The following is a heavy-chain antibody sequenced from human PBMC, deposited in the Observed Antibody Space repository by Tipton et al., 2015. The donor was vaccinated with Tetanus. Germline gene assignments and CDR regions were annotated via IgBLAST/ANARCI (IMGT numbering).Heavy chain of an antibody. D-gene: IGHD5-24*01. Sequence: LVKPSETLSLTCTVSRGPISSYYWSWIRQPAGKGLEWIGHISNGNTDYAASLKGRVSLSVDTSKNQLSLELRFVTAADTGVYYCARGITDGYNRRFDYWGQGTLVAVSP. V-gene: IGHV4-4*07. CDR2: ISNGNT. CDR3: ARGITDGYNRRFDY. J-gene: IGHJ4*02. CDR1: RGPISSYY.